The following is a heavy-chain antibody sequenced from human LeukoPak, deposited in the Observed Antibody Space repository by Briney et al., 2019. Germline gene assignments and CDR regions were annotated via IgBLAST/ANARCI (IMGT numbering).Heavy chain of an antibody. CDR1: GFTFSSYS. Sequence: GGSLRLSCAASGFTFSSYSMNWVRQAPGKGLEWVSSVSSSSSYIYYADSVKGRFTISRDNAKNSLYLQMNSLRAEDTAVYYCARDDGSGIDYWGQGTLVTVSS. CDR3: ARDDGSGIDY. D-gene: IGHD3-10*01. V-gene: IGHV3-21*01. CDR2: VSSSSSYI. J-gene: IGHJ4*02.